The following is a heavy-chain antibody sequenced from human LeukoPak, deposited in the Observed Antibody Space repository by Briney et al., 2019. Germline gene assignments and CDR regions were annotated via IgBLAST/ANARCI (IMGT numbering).Heavy chain of an antibody. Sequence: GRSLRLSCAASGVTFSSYGMHWVRQAPGKGLEWVAFIRYDGSNKYYADSVKGRFTISRDNAKNSLYLQMNSLRAEDTAVYYCATSRGSWPDYFDYWGQGTLVTVSS. V-gene: IGHV3-33*03. CDR1: GVTFSSYG. CDR2: IRYDGSNK. D-gene: IGHD6-13*01. J-gene: IGHJ4*02. CDR3: ATSRGSWPDYFDY.